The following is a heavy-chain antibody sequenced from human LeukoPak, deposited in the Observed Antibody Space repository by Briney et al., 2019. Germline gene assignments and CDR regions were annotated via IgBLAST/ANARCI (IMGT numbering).Heavy chain of an antibody. V-gene: IGHV3-23*01. J-gene: IGHJ4*02. D-gene: IGHD2-21*01. CDR3: ARKYPYFDY. Sequence: GGSLRLSCAASGFTFTSYVMSWVRQAPGKGLEWVSSSSGISVSTYYADSVKGRFTISRDNSKNTLYLQMDSLRAEDTAVYYCARKYPYFDYWGQGPLVTVSS. CDR1: GFTFTSYV. CDR2: SSGISVST.